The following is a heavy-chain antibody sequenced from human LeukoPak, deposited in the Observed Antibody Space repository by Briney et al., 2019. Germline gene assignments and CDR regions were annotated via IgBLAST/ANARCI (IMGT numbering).Heavy chain of an antibody. CDR1: GGSFSGYY. J-gene: IGHJ6*03. V-gene: IGHV4-34*01. Sequence: SETLSLTCAVYGGSFSGYYWTWIRQTPEKGLEWIGEMNPSGSTSYNPSLKSRVTISVDTSKNQFALKLSSVTAADTAVYYCARGRQDVTMIVVVMTAVSYYLDVWGKGTTVTVS. CDR2: MNPSGST. CDR3: ARGRQDVTMIVVVMTAVSYYLDV. D-gene: IGHD3-22*01.